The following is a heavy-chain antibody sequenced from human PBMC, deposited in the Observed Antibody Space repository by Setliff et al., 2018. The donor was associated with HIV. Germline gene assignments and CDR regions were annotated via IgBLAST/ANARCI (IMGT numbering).Heavy chain of an antibody. CDR2: IYHSGST. V-gene: IGHV4-4*02. Sequence: SETLSLTCAVSGGSISSSNWWSWVRQPPGKGLEWIGEIYHSGSTNYNPSPKSRVTISVDKSNNQFSLKMKSVTAADTAVYYCARDRGSDGSGDKWFDPWGQGTLVTVSS. CDR3: ARDRGSDGSGDKWFDP. J-gene: IGHJ5*02. CDR1: GGSISSSNW. D-gene: IGHD3-22*01.